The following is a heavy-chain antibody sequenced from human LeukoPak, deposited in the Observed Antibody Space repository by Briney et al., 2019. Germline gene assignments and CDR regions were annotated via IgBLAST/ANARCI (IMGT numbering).Heavy chain of an antibody. D-gene: IGHD6-6*01. CDR3: ARDGSIAARGGWFDP. CDR1: GGSVSSGSYY. J-gene: IGHJ5*02. V-gene: IGHV4-61*01. CDR2: IYYSGST. Sequence: SETLSLTCTVSGGSVSSGSYYWSWIRQPPGKGLEWIGYIYYSGSTNYNPSLKSRVTISVDTSKNQFSLKLSSVTAADTAVYYCARDGSIAARGGWFDPWGQGTLVTVSS.